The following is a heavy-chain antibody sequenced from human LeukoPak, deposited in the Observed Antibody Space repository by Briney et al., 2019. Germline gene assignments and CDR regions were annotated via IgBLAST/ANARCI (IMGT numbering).Heavy chain of an antibody. D-gene: IGHD2-21*02. CDR2: ISYDGYNK. V-gene: IGHV3-30*03. CDR1: GFTFTTYW. J-gene: IGHJ4*02. Sequence: GGSLRLSCAASGFTFTTYWMSWVRQARGKGLEWVAFISYDGYNKYYADSVKGRFTISRDNSKSTLYLQMNSLRAEDTAVYYCASLHIVVVTARNPFDYWGQGTLVTVSS. CDR3: ASLHIVVVTARNPFDY.